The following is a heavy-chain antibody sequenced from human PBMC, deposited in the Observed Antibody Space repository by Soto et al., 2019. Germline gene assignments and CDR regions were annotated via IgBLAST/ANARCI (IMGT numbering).Heavy chain of an antibody. CDR2: INPNSGGT. D-gene: IGHD3-10*01. CDR1: GYTFTGYY. CDR3: ARAGSVWGFGESQLRRRGMDV. V-gene: IGHV1-2*04. Sequence: ASVKVSCKASGYTFTGYYMHWVRQAPGQGLEWMGWINPNSGGTNYAQKFQGWVTMTRDTSISTAYMELSRLRSDDMAVYYCARAGSVWGFGESQLRRRGMDVWGQGTTVTVSS. J-gene: IGHJ6*02.